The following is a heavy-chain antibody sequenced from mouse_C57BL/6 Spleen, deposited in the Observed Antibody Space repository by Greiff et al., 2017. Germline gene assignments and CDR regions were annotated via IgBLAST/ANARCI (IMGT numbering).Heavy chain of an antibody. CDR1: GYTFTSYW. J-gene: IGHJ4*01. V-gene: IGHV1-55*01. D-gene: IGHD1-1*01. Sequence: QVQLQQPGAELVKPGASVKMSCKASGYTFTSYWITWVKQRPGQGLEWIGDIYPGSGSTNYNEKFKSKATLTVDTSSSTAYMQLSSLTSEDSAVYYCARGRGITTVVAGMDYWGQGTSVTVSS. CDR2: IYPGSGST. CDR3: ARGRGITTVVAGMDY.